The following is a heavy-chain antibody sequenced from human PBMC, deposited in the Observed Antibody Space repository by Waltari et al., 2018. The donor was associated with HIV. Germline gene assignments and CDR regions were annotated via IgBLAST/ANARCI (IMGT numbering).Heavy chain of an antibody. CDR2: ISWNSGSI. CDR1: GFTFDDYA. Sequence: EVQLVESGGGLVQPGRSLRLSCAASGFTFDDYALHWFRQAPGKGLEWVSGISWNSGSIGYADSVKGRFTISRDNAKNSLYLQMNSLRAEDTALYYCAKESIQLWCFDYWGQGTLVTVSS. V-gene: IGHV3-9*01. D-gene: IGHD5-18*01. J-gene: IGHJ4*02. CDR3: AKESIQLWCFDY.